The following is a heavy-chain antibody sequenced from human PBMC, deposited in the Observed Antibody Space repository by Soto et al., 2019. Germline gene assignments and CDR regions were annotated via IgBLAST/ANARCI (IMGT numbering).Heavy chain of an antibody. J-gene: IGHJ6*02. V-gene: IGHV3-7*01. CDR1: GFTFSSYW. Sequence: QTGGSLRLSCAASGFTFSSYWMSWVRQAPGKGLEWVANIKQDGSEKYYVDSVKGRFTISRDNAKNSLYLQMNSLRAEDTAVYYCARDQCYYDSSGYRTLYYYYGMDLWGQGTTVTVSS. D-gene: IGHD3-22*01. CDR2: IKQDGSEK. CDR3: ARDQCYYDSSGYRTLYYYYGMDL.